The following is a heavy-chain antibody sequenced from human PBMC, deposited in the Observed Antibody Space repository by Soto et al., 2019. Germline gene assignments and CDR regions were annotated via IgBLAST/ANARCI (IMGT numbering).Heavy chain of an antibody. CDR3: GRESGETWDYEAY. J-gene: IGHJ4*02. Sequence: KTSETLSLTCTVSGGSISSYRWSWIRQPAWKGLEWIGRISSNGNTQYNPSLKSRVTVSVDTSRNQFFLNLHSVTAADSAVYFCGRESGETWDYEAYWGQGTPVTVSS. CDR2: ISSNGNT. CDR1: GGSISSYR. D-gene: IGHD1-7*01. V-gene: IGHV4-4*07.